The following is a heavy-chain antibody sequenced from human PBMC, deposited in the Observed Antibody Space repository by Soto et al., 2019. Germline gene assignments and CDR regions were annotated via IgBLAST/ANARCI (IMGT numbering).Heavy chain of an antibody. CDR1: GFTVSSNY. CDR2: IYSGGST. CDR3: ATYSSLSGWFGP. V-gene: IGHV3-53*01. J-gene: IGHJ5*02. Sequence: GSLRLSCAASGFTVSSNYMSWVRQAPGKGLEWVSFIYSGGSTSYADSVKGRFIMSRDNSKNTLYLQMNSLRAEDTAVYYCATYSSLSGWFGPWGQGTLVTVSS. D-gene: IGHD3-22*01.